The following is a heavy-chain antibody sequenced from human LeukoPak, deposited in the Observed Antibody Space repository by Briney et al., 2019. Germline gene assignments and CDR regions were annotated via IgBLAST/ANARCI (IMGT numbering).Heavy chain of an antibody. CDR3: ARAGGSYSNFDY. J-gene: IGHJ4*02. Sequence: SETLSLTCTVSGGSISSGDYYWSWIRQPPGKGLEWIGYIYYSGSTYYNPSLKSRVTISVDTSKNQFSLKLSSVTAADTAVYYCARAGGSYSNFDYWGQGTLVTVSS. CDR2: IYYSGST. V-gene: IGHV4-30-4*01. D-gene: IGHD1-26*01. CDR1: GGSISSGDYY.